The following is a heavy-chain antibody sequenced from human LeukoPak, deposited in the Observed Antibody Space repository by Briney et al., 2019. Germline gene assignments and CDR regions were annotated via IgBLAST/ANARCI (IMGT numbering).Heavy chain of an antibody. V-gene: IGHV5-51*01. CDR3: ARRWSYYYDSSGYYPDHDAFDI. J-gene: IGHJ3*02. CDR1: GYSFNSYW. CDR2: IYPGDSDA. Sequence: GESLKISCKGPGYSFNSYWIGWVRQMPGKGLKWMGIIYPGDSDARYSPSFQGQVTISADKSISTAYLQWSSLKASDTAMYYCARRWSYYYDSSGYYPDHDAFDIWGQGTMVTVSS. D-gene: IGHD3-22*01.